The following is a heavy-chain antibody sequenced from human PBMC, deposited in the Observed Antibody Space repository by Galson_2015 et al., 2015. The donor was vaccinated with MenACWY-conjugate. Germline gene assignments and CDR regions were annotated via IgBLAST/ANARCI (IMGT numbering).Heavy chain of an antibody. CDR3: ARDISMVRGIMGL. D-gene: IGHD3-10*01. Sequence: SETLSPTCTVSGGSISTYYWNWIRQSPTKGLEWIGYVYYSGSTNYNSSLKSRVTIPVDTSKNQFSLKLTSVTAADTAVYYCARDISMVRGIMGLWGQGTLVTVSS. CDR2: VYYSGST. V-gene: IGHV4-59*01. J-gene: IGHJ4*02. CDR1: GGSISTYY.